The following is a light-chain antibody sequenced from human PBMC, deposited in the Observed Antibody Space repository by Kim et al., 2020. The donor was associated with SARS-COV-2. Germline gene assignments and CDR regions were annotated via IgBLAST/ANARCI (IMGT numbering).Light chain of an antibody. CDR3: TSYTSTSTYV. V-gene: IGLV2-14*04. Sequence: GQSITIYCIGTSNDVGGYNYVSWYQQYPGKAPKVMIFDVSKRPSGVSNRFSGSKSGNTAALTISGLQADDEADYYCTSYTSTSTYVFGPGTKVTVL. CDR2: DVS. J-gene: IGLJ1*01. CDR1: SNDVGGYNY.